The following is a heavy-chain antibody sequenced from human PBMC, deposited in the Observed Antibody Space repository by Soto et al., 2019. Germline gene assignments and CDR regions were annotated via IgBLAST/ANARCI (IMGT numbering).Heavy chain of an antibody. CDR2: INHSGST. CDR1: GGSFSGYY. V-gene: IGHV4-34*01. CDR3: ARGRIMITFGGVIVETYYYYYYMDV. D-gene: IGHD3-16*02. Sequence: SETLSLTCAVYGGSFSGYYWSWIRQPPGKKLEWIGEINHSGSTNYNPSLKSRVTISVDTSKNQFSLKLSSVTAADTAVYYCARGRIMITFGGVIVETYYYYYYMDVWGKGTTVTVSS. J-gene: IGHJ6*03.